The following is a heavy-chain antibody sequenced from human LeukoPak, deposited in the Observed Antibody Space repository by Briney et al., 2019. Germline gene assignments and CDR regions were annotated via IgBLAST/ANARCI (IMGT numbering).Heavy chain of an antibody. CDR2: IKQDGSEK. CDR3: ARDLVAATLGVMD. J-gene: IGHJ4*02. D-gene: IGHD2-15*01. CDR1: GFTFSTYW. Sequence: GGCRRLSCAASGFTFSTYWMSWVRQAPGKGLEWVANIKQDGSEKYYVDSVKGRFTISRDNAKNSLYLQMNSLRAEDTAVYYCARDLVAATLGVMDWGQGTLVTVSS. V-gene: IGHV3-7*04.